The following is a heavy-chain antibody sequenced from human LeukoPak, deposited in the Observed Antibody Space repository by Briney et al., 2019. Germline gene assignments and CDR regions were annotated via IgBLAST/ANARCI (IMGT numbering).Heavy chain of an antibody. CDR2: IIHSGST. D-gene: IGHD3-10*01. V-gene: IGHV4-34*12. CDR1: GGSFSGYY. CDR3: ARELWFGELSKFDP. J-gene: IGHJ5*02. Sequence: PSETLSLTCAVYGGSFSGYYWSWIRQTPGKGLEWIGEIIHSGSTNCSPSLKSRVTISLDTSKNQFSLKLSSVTAADTAVYYCARELWFGELSKFDPWGQGTLVTVSS.